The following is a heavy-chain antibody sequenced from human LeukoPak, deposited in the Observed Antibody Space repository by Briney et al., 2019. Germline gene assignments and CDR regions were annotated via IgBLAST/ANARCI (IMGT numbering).Heavy chain of an antibody. Sequence: SVIYSGASTYYADSVKGRFTISRDNSKNPLYLQMNSLRAEDTAVYYCASTVDILTGYDYWGQGTLVTVSS. J-gene: IGHJ4*02. D-gene: IGHD3-9*01. CDR2: IYSGAST. CDR3: ASTVDILTGYDY. V-gene: IGHV3-53*01.